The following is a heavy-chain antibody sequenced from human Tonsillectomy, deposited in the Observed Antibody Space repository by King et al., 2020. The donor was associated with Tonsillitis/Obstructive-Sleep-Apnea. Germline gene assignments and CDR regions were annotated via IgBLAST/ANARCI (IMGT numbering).Heavy chain of an antibody. CDR1: RFTFSDSW. CDR3: ARDGGVGEGDV. V-gene: IGHV3-7*01. D-gene: IGHD3-16*01. CDR2: XKXDGXXK. J-gene: IGHJ6*04. Sequence: VQLVESGGGLVQPGGSLRLSCAASRFTFSDSWMSWVRQAPGKGPEWXAXXKXDGXXKXYVDSVRGRFTISRDHXKNSLYLQMNGLRAEDTAVYYCARDGGVGEGDVWGKGTTVTVSS.